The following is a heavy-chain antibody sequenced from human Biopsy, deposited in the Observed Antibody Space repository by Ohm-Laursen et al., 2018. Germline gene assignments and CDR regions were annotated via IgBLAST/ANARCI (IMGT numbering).Heavy chain of an antibody. CDR1: GGSFTGHY. J-gene: IGHJ1*01. CDR3: ARGSNEYGGLYFPH. CDR2: ISHTGYT. D-gene: IGHD4-23*01. V-gene: IGHV4-59*11. Sequence: GTLSLTWSVSGGSFTGHYWTWIRQPPGKGLEWIGHISHTGYTSYKSSLKSRVTISLDTSRKHFPLRLTSLAAADTAVYYCARGSNEYGGLYFPHWGQGTLVTVSS.